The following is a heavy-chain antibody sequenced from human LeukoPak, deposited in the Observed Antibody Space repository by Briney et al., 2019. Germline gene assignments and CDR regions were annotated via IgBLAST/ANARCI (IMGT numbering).Heavy chain of an antibody. V-gene: IGHV3-9*01. D-gene: IGHD2-15*01. J-gene: IGHJ3*01. CDR3: ARGGYCSGGICYSYNAFDV. CDR2: ISWNSGSI. Sequence: GGSLRLSCAASGFTFDDYAMHWVRQAPGKGLEWVSGISWNSGSIGYADSVKGRFTISRDNAKNSLYLQMNSLRAEDTAVYYCARGGYCSGGICYSYNAFDVWGQGTMVTVSS. CDR1: GFTFDDYA.